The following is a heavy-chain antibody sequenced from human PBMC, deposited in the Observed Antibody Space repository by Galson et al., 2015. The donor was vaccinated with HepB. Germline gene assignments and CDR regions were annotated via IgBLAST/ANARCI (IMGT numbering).Heavy chain of an antibody. CDR2: TYYRSKWYN. Sequence: CAISGDSVSSNSAAWNWIRQSPSRGLEWLGRTYYRSKWYNDYAVSVKSRITINPDTSNNQFSLQLNSVTPEDTAVYYCARDDYVWGSYRTFDYWGQGTLVTVSS. CDR3: ARDDYVWGSYRTFDY. CDR1: GDSVSSNSAA. J-gene: IGHJ4*02. D-gene: IGHD3-16*02. V-gene: IGHV6-1*01.